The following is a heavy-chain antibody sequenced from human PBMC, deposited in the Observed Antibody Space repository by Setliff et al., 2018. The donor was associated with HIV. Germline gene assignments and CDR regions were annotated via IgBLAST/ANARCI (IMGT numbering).Heavy chain of an antibody. Sequence: GGSLRLSCTTSGFTFSSYAMCWVRQAPGKGLEWVSDISDSSRTDYVDSVKVRFTISRDNSENTLYLQMNGLSVEDSAIYYCATDPRPDYWGQGTTVTVSS. CDR3: ATDPRPDY. CDR2: ISDSSRT. V-gene: IGHV3-23*01. CDR1: GFTFSSYA. J-gene: IGHJ4*02.